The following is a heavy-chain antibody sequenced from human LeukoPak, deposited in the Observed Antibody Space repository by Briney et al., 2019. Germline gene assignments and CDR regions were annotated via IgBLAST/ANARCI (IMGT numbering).Heavy chain of an antibody. CDR2: LRNSGSSP. CDR3: AKTGGATNFGPLDS. Sequence: PGGFLRLSCVGSGFTFSNYAMTWVRQAPGKGLEWVSALRNSGSSPYYADSVKGRFTISRDNSQNTLYLQMNSLRAEDTAVYYCAKTGGATNFGPLDSWGQGTLVFVSS. D-gene: IGHD1-26*01. CDR1: GFTFSNYA. V-gene: IGHV3-23*01. J-gene: IGHJ4*02.